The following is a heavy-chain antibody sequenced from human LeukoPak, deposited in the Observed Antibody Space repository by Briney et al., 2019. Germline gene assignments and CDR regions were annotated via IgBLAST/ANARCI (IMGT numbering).Heavy chain of an antibody. CDR2: IKQDGSQK. CDR1: GFTFSNYW. CDR3: ARIGYSSSSFDY. J-gene: IGHJ4*02. V-gene: IGHV3-7*01. Sequence: GGSLRLSCAASGFTFSNYWMSWVRQAPGKGLEWVANIKQDGSQKYYVDSVKGRFTISRDNAKNSQYLQMSSLRAEDTAMYYCARIGYSSSSFDYWGQGTLVTVSS. D-gene: IGHD6-6*01.